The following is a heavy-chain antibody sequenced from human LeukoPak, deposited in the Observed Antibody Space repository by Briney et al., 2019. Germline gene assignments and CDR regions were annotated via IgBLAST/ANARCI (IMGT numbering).Heavy chain of an antibody. V-gene: IGHV3-30*02. Sequence: GGSLRLSCAASGFTFSSYGMHWVRQAPGKGLEWVAFIRYDGTNKYYADSVKGRFTISRDNSKNTLYLQMNSLRAEDTAVYYCAKDMDLVRGVIIEARGYYDYWGQGTLVTVSS. CDR2: IRYDGTNK. J-gene: IGHJ4*02. CDR1: GFTFSSYG. D-gene: IGHD3-10*01. CDR3: AKDMDLVRGVIIEARGYYDY.